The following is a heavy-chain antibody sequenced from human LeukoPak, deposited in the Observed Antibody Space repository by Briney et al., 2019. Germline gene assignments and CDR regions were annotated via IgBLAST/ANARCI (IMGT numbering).Heavy chain of an antibody. V-gene: IGHV4-39*07. D-gene: IGHD2-2*01. J-gene: IGHJ4*02. CDR3: ARAPAAIDY. CDR2: IYYSGNT. CDR1: GGSISRSSYY. Sequence: SETLSLTCTVSGGSISRSSYYWGWIRQPPGKGLEWIGNIYYSGNTYYNPSLKSRVTISVDTSQNQFSLKLSSVTAADTAVYYCARAPAAIDYWGQGTLVTVSS.